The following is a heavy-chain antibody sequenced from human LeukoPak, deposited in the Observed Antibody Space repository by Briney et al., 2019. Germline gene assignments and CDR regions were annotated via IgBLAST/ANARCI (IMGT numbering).Heavy chain of an antibody. V-gene: IGHV3-30*02. CDR3: ARDGEPFGEADY. Sequence: PGGSLRLSCAASGFTYSTNYMSWVRQAPGKGLEWVAFIRYDGSNKYYADSVKGRFTISRDNSKNTLYLQMNSLRAEDTAVYYCARDGEPFGEADYWGQGTLVTVSS. J-gene: IGHJ4*02. D-gene: IGHD3-10*01. CDR2: IRYDGSNK. CDR1: GFTYSTNY.